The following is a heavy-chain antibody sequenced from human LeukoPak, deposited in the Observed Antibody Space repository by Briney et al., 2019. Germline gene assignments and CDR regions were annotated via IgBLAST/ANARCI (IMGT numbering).Heavy chain of an antibody. V-gene: IGHV4-30-4*01. CDR1: GGSISSGDYY. D-gene: IGHD3-10*01. CDR2: IYYSGST. Sequence: PSETLSLTCTVSGGSISSGDYYWSWIRQPPGKGLEWIGYIYYSGSTYYNPSLKSRATISVDTSKNQFSLKLSSVTAADTAVYYCARSLLWFGELSLYYFDYWGQGTLVTVSS. J-gene: IGHJ4*02. CDR3: ARSLLWFGELSLYYFDY.